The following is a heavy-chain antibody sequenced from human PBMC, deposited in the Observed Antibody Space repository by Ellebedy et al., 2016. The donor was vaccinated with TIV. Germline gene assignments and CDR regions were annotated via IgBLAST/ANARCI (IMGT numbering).Heavy chain of an antibody. CDR2: IKQDGSEK. V-gene: IGHV3-7*01. D-gene: IGHD3-16*01. CDR1: GFTFSSYW. CDR3: ARDALGWTFGGVTPGFDY. J-gene: IGHJ4*02. Sequence: GESLKISCAASGFTFSSYWMSWVRQAPGKGLEWVANIKQDGSEKYYVDSVKGRFTISSDNAKNSLYLQMNSLRAEGTAVYYCARDALGWTFGGVTPGFDYWGQGTLVTVSS.